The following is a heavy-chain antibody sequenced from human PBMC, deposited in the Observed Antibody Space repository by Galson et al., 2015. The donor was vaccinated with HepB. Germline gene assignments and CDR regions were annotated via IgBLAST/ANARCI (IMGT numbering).Heavy chain of an antibody. CDR3: ARDRSPDVLLWFGEFSN. D-gene: IGHD3-10*01. CDR1: GFTFSDYY. Sequence: SLRLSCAASGFTFSDYYMSWIRQAPGKGLEWVSYINSSSSYTNYADSVKGRFTISRDNAKNSLYLQMNSLRAEDTAVYYCARDRSPDVLLWFGEFSNWGQGTLVTVSS. J-gene: IGHJ4*02. CDR2: INSSSSYT. V-gene: IGHV3-11*06.